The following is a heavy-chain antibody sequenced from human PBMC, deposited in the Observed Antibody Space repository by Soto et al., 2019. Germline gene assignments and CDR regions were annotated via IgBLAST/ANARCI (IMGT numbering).Heavy chain of an antibody. D-gene: IGHD3-16*01. CDR2: INQDGSEK. CDR3: ARDGVAPALYLQN. CDR1: GFVFRSYW. Sequence: VGSLRLSCAASGFVFRSYWMSCVRHSPGKGLEWVANINQDGSEKYYVDSVRGRFIISRDNAENSLYLQMNSLRAEDTALYYGARDGVAPALYLQNWRQGTLVTLAS. J-gene: IGHJ4*02. V-gene: IGHV3-7*01.